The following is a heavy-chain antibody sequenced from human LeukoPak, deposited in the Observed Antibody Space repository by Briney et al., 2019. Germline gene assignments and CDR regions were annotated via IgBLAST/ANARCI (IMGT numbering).Heavy chain of an antibody. CDR1: GGSFSGYY. D-gene: IGHD3-3*01. J-gene: IGHJ6*03. Sequence: SETLSLTCAVYGGSFSGYYWSWIRQPPGKGLEWIGEINHSGSTNYNPSLKSRVTISVDTSKNQFSLKLSSVTAADTAVYYCARRKDFWSGYYNYYYYYMDVWGKGTTVTVSS. V-gene: IGHV4-34*01. CDR2: INHSGST. CDR3: ARRKDFWSGYYNYYYYYMDV.